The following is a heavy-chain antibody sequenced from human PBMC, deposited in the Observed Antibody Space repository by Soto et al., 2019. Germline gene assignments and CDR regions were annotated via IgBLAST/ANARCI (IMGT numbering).Heavy chain of an antibody. V-gene: IGHV3-21*01. D-gene: IGHD2-15*01. J-gene: IGHJ3*02. CDR2: ISSSSSYI. Sequence: EVQLVESGGGLVKPGGSLRLSCAASGFTFSSYSMNWVRQAPGKGLEWVSSISSSSSYIYYADSVTGRFTISRDNAKNSLYLQMNSLRAEDTAVYYCARDHGLSSYAFDIWGQGTMVTVSS. CDR1: GFTFSSYS. CDR3: ARDHGLSSYAFDI.